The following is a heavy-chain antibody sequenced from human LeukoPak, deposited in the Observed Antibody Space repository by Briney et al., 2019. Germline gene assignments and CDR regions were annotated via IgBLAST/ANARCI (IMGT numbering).Heavy chain of an antibody. Sequence: SGPTLVNPTQTLTLTCTFSGVSLSTSGMRVSWIRQPPGKALEWLARIDWDDDKFYSTSLKTRLTISKDTSKNQVVLTMTNMDPVDTATYYCARIRSAGGAFDIWGQGTMVTVSS. CDR3: ARIRSAGGAFDI. CDR1: GVSLSTSGMR. D-gene: IGHD3-16*01. CDR2: IDWDDDK. J-gene: IGHJ3*02. V-gene: IGHV2-70*04.